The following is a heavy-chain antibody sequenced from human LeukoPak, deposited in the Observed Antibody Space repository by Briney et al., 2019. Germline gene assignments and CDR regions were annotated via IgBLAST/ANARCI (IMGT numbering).Heavy chain of an antibody. CDR3: ARFSTGYSYGLYYYGMDV. D-gene: IGHD5-18*01. Sequence: SETLSLTCTVSGGSISSGDYYWSWIRQPPGKGLEWIGYIYYSGSTYYNPSLKSRVTISVDTSKNQFSLKLSSVTAADTAVYYCARFSTGYSYGLYYYGMDVWGQGTTVTVSS. CDR1: GGSISSGDYY. CDR2: IYYSGST. J-gene: IGHJ6*02. V-gene: IGHV4-30-4*01.